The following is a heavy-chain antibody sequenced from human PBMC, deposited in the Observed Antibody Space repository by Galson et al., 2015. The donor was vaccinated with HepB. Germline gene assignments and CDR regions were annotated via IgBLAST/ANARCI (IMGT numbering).Heavy chain of an antibody. D-gene: IGHD4-17*01. CDR1: GFTFSSYA. Sequence: SLRLSCAASGFTFSSYAMHWVRQAPGKGLEWVAVISYDGSNKYYADSVKGRFTISRDNSKNTLYLQMNSLRTEDTAVYYCARVVITVTIYYGMDVWGQGTTVTVSS. CDR2: ISYDGSNK. CDR3: ARVVITVTIYYGMDV. V-gene: IGHV3-30*04. J-gene: IGHJ6*02.